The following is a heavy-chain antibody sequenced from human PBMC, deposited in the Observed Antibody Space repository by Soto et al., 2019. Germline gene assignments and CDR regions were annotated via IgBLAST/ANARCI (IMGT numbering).Heavy chain of an antibody. Sequence: AASVKVSCKASGYTFTSYAMHWVRQAPGQRLEWMGWINAGNGNTKYSQKFQGRVTITRDISASTAYMELSSLRSEDTAVYYCARDRNRRNRFFGVVITGGMDVWGQGTTVTVSS. D-gene: IGHD3-3*01. CDR2: INAGNGNT. V-gene: IGHV1-3*01. CDR3: ARDRNRRNRFFGVVITGGMDV. J-gene: IGHJ6*02. CDR1: GYTFTSYA.